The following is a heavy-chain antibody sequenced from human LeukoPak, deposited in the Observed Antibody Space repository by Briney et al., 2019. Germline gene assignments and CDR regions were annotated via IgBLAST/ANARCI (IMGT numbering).Heavy chain of an antibody. D-gene: IGHD6-19*01. Sequence: ASVKVSCKVSGYTLTELSMHWVRQAPGKGLEWMGGFDPEDGETIYAQKFQGRVTITRDTSASTAYMELSSLRSEDMAVYYCARSVAGPTQFDYWGQGTLVTVSS. CDR2: FDPEDGET. CDR3: ARSVAGPTQFDY. J-gene: IGHJ4*02. CDR1: GYTLTELS. V-gene: IGHV1-24*01.